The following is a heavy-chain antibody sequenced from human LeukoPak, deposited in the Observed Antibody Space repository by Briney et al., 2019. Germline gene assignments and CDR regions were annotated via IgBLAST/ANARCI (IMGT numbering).Heavy chain of an antibody. CDR1: GYTFTGYY. V-gene: IGHV1-2*02. CDR2: INPNSGGT. CDR3: ARDGSDGSGILYYFDY. Sequence: ASVKVSCKASGYTFTGYYMHWVRQAPGQGLEWMGWINPNSGGTNYAQKFQGRVTMTRDTSISTAYMELSRLRSDDTAVYYCARDGSDGSGILYYFDYWGQGTLVTVSS. D-gene: IGHD3-10*01. J-gene: IGHJ4*02.